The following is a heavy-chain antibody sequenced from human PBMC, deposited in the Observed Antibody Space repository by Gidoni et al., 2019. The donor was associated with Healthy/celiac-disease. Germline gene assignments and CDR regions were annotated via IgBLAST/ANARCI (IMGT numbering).Heavy chain of an antibody. CDR2: IKSKTDGGTT. V-gene: IGHV3-15*01. Sequence: EVQLVESGGGLVKPGGSLRLSCAASGFTFSNAWMSWVRQAPGKGLEWVGRIKSKTDGGTTDYAAPVKGRFTISRDDSKNTLYLQMNSLKTEDTAVYYCTTDLGSGWYWGLYYFDYWGQGTLVTVSS. CDR3: TTDLGSGWYWGLYYFDY. J-gene: IGHJ4*02. CDR1: GFTFSNAW. D-gene: IGHD6-19*01.